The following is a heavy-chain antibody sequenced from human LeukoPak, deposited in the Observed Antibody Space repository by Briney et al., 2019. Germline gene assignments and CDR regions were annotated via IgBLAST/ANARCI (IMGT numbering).Heavy chain of an antibody. Sequence: PSETLSLTCTVSGGSFSSSSYYWGWLRQPPGTGLEWVGSIYYSGSTYYNPSLKSRVTISVDTSKNQFSLKLSSVTAADTAVYYCARVSGYDWESFYDYWGQGTLVTVSS. V-gene: IGHV4-39*01. CDR1: GGSFSSSSYY. CDR3: ARVSGYDWESFYDY. CDR2: IYYSGST. J-gene: IGHJ4*02. D-gene: IGHD5-12*01.